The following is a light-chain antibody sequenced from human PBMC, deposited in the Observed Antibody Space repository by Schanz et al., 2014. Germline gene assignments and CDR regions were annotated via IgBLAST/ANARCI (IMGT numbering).Light chain of an antibody. CDR1: SSDIGGYNY. Sequence: QSALTQPPSASGSPGQSVTISCTGTSSDIGGYNYVSWYQQHPGKAPKILIYEGTKRPSGVSDRFSGSKSGNTASLTISGLQAEDEADYYCCSYAGSYTWVFGGGTKLIVL. CDR3: CSYAGSYTWV. J-gene: IGLJ3*02. CDR2: EGT. V-gene: IGLV2-8*01.